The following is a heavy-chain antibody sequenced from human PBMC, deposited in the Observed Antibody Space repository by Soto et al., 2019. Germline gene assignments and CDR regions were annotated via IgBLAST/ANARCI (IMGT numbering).Heavy chain of an antibody. CDR3: AKLGSGYYTGLYFEY. J-gene: IGHJ4*02. D-gene: IGHD3-3*01. CDR2: MKKDGSEK. V-gene: IGHV3-7*03. Sequence: PGGSLRLSCAASGFTFSSYAMSWVRQAPGKGLEWVAHMKKDGSEKYYVDSVKGRFTVSRDNTKNSLYLQMNSLRAEDTAVYYCAKLGSGYYTGLYFEYWGQGTLVTVSS. CDR1: GFTFSSYA.